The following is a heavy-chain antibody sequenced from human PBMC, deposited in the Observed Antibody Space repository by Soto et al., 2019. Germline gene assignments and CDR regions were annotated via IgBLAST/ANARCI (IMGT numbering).Heavy chain of an antibody. CDR1: GGTFSSYA. V-gene: IGHV1-69*12. J-gene: IGHJ6*02. D-gene: IGHD1-26*01. Sequence: QVQLVQSGAEVKKPGSSVKVSCKASGGTFSSYAISWVRQAPGQGLEWMGGIIPIFGTANYAQKFQGRVTITADAYTSTAYMEMRSLRSEGTGVYYCARNGSTVTLSGSGMEGWGQGTRVTVSS. CDR2: IIPIFGTA. CDR3: ARNGSTVTLSGSGMEG.